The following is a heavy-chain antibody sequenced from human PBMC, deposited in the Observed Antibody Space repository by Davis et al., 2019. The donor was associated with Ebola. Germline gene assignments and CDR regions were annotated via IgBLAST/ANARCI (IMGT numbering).Heavy chain of an antibody. Sequence: GESLKISCAASGFTFSSYAMSWVRQAPGKGLEWVSAISGSGGSTYYADSVKGRFTISRDNSKNTLYLQMNSLRAEDTAVYYCAKVAFRFLDILTGLFDYWGQGTLVTVSS. CDR2: ISGSGGST. V-gene: IGHV3-23*01. J-gene: IGHJ4*02. CDR1: GFTFSSYA. D-gene: IGHD3-9*01. CDR3: AKVAFRFLDILTGLFDY.